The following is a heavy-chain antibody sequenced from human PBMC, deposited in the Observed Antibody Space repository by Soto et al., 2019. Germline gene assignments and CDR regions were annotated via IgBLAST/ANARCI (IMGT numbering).Heavy chain of an antibody. Sequence: QGQLVQSGAEVKKPGASVKVSCKASGYPFTTYDISWVRQAAGQGLEWMGWINLNSGHTDYAQRFLGRVTMTRNTSITTAYMELTSLSSEDTAVYYCARGRGWRDYWGQGTLVTVSS. J-gene: IGHJ4*02. CDR1: GYPFTTYD. CDR3: ARGRGWRDY. CDR2: INLNSGHT. D-gene: IGHD6-19*01. V-gene: IGHV1-8*01.